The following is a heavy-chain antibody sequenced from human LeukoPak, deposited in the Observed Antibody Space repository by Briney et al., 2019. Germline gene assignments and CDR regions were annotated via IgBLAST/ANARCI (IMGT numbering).Heavy chain of an antibody. Sequence: GGSLRLSCAASGFTFSSYAMGWVRQAPGKGLQWVSGISDIGGRTYYADSVKGRFTISRDNSKNTLYLQMNSLRAEDTAVYYCAELGITMIGGVWGKGTTVTISS. CDR3: AELGITMIGGV. CDR2: ISDIGGRT. V-gene: IGHV3-23*01. J-gene: IGHJ6*04. D-gene: IGHD3-10*02. CDR1: GFTFSSYA.